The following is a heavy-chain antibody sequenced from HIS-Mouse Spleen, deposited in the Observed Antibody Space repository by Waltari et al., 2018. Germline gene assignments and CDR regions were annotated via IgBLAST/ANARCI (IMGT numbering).Heavy chain of an antibody. CDR3: ARANWYYYYGMDV. J-gene: IGHJ6*02. CDR2: ISYDGSNK. D-gene: IGHD1-1*01. V-gene: IGHV3-30*04. Sequence: QVQLVESGGGVVQPGRSLIRSCAASGFTFSSYAMHWVRQAPGKGLEWVAVISYDGSNKYYADSVKGRFTISRDNSKNTLYLQMNSLRAEDTAVYYCARANWYYYYGMDVWGQGTTVTVSS. CDR1: GFTFSSYA.